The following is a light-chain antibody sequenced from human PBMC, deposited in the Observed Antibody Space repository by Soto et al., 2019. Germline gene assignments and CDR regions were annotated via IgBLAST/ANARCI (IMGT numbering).Light chain of an antibody. V-gene: IGKV3-15*01. J-gene: IGKJ4*01. CDR2: GAS. Sequence: EIVMTQSPATLSVSPGERATRSCRASQSVSSNLAWYQQKPGQAPRLLIYGASTRATGIPARFSGSGSGTEFTLTISSLQSEDFAVYYCQQYNNWPPLTFGGGTKVYIK. CDR3: QQYNNWPPLT. CDR1: QSVSSN.